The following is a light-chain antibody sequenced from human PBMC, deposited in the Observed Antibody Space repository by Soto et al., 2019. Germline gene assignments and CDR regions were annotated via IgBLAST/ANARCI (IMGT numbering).Light chain of an antibody. CDR1: SSNIGSNT. CDR3: TAWDDSLRAVL. V-gene: IGLV1-44*01. Sequence: QSVLTQPPSASGTPGHRVTISCSGGSSNIGSNTVNWYQHLPGAAPKLLIYGNDQRPSGVPDRFSGSKSGTSVFLAISGLQSEDEADYYCTAWDDSLRAVLFGGGIKLTVL. CDR2: GND. J-gene: IGLJ2*01.